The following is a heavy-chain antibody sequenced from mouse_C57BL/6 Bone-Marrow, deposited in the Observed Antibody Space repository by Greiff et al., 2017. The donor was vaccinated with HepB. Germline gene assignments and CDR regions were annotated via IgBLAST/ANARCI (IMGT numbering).Heavy chain of an antibody. Sequence: QVQLQQPGAELVKPGASVKMSCKASGYTFTSYWITWVKQGTGQGLEWIGDIYPGSGSTNYNEKFKSKATLTVDKSSSTAYMQLSSLTSEDSAVYYCARYPYSWGQGTTLTVST. CDR1: GYTFTSYW. V-gene: IGHV1-55*01. CDR3: ARYPYS. CDR2: IYPGSGST. J-gene: IGHJ2*01.